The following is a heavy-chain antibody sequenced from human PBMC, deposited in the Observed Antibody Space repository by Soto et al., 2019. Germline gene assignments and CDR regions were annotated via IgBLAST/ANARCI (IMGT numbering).Heavy chain of an antibody. D-gene: IGHD2-21*01. CDR2: IIPILGIA. CDR3: ARWETLAYCGGDCYSMDA. CDR1: GGTFSSYT. Sequence: QVQLVQSGAEVKKPGSSVKVSCKASGGTFSSYTISWVRQAPGQGLEWMGRIIPILGIANYAQKFQGRVTITADKSTSTAYMELSSLRSEDTAVYYCARWETLAYCGGDCYSMDAWGQGTTVTVSS. V-gene: IGHV1-69*02. J-gene: IGHJ6*02.